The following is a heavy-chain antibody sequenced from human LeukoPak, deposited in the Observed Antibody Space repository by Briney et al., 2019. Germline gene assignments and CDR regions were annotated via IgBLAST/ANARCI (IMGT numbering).Heavy chain of an antibody. J-gene: IGHJ3*02. CDR3: ARDPEVGAFDI. CDR2: IGTSSTTI. D-gene: IGHD1-26*01. Sequence: GGSLRLSCAASGFTFSSYTMNWVRQPPGKGLEWVSNIGTSSTTIYYADSVKGRFTISRDNSKNTLYLQMNSLRAEDTAVYYCARDPEVGAFDIWGQGTMVTVSS. CDR1: GFTFSSYT. V-gene: IGHV3-48*01.